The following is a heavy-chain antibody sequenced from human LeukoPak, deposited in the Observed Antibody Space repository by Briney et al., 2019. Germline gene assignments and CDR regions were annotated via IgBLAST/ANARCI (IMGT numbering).Heavy chain of an antibody. Sequence: QTGGSLRLSCAASGFTFSSYDMHWVRQATGKGLEWVSAIGTAGDTYYPGSVKGRFTISRENAKNSLYLQMNSLRAGDTAVYYCARARDFWSGYYSPGPESVGYYGMDVWGQGTTVTVSS. V-gene: IGHV3-13*01. J-gene: IGHJ6*02. CDR3: ARARDFWSGYYSPGPESVGYYGMDV. CDR1: GFTFSSYD. CDR2: IGTAGDT. D-gene: IGHD3-3*01.